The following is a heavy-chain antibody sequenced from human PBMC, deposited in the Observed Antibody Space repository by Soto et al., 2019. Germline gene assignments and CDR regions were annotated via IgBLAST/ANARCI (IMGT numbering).Heavy chain of an antibody. V-gene: IGHV1-24*01. J-gene: IGHJ6*02. CDR2: FDPEDGET. CDR1: GYTLTELS. CDR3: ATDIAAAGYYYDGMDV. D-gene: IGHD6-13*01. Sequence: QVELVQSGAEVKKPGASVKVSCKVAGYTLTELSMHWVRQAPGKGVEWLGGFDPEDGETIYAQKFQGRVTMTEDTSPDTAYMELSSLRSEDTAVYYCATDIAAAGYYYDGMDVWGQGTTVTVSS.